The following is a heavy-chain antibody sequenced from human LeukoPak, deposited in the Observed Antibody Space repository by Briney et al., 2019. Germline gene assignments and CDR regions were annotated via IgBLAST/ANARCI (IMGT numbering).Heavy chain of an antibody. CDR3: AREYYSDSSGYHWGSVY. CDR1: GFTFSSYE. V-gene: IGHV3-48*03. J-gene: IGHJ4*02. Sequence: GGSLRLSCAASGFTFSSYEMNWVRQAPGKGLEWVSYISSSGSTIYYADSVKGRFTISRDNAKNSLYLQMNSLRAEDTAVYYCAREYYSDSSGYHWGSVYWGQGTLVTVSS. CDR2: ISSSGSTI. D-gene: IGHD3-22*01.